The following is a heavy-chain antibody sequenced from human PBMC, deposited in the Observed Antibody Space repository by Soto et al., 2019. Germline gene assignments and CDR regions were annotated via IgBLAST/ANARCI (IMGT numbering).Heavy chain of an antibody. J-gene: IGHJ5*02. CDR3: AKTLLLYSGSDDDT. D-gene: IGHD1-26*01. Sequence: QVQLVESGGGVVQPGRSLRLSCAASGFSFSGYGMHWVRQAPDKGLEWVAIISYDGGNKYYAESVKGRFAISRDNSKNTVYLDMNSLRSEDTAVYYCAKTLLLYSGSDDDTWGQGTLVTVSS. CDR1: GFSFSGYG. V-gene: IGHV3-30*18. CDR2: ISYDGGNK.